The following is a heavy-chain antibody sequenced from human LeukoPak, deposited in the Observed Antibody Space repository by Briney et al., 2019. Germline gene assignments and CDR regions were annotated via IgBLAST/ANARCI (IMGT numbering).Heavy chain of an antibody. CDR1: GFIFSNYA. J-gene: IGHJ4*02. D-gene: IGHD6-13*01. Sequence: GGSLRLSCAASGFIFSNYAMAWVRQAPGRGLEWVSSISGNGAYTFYADSVKGRFTISRDNSKNTLYLQMNSLRAEDTAVFYCSKEPITAPGTFDYWGQGTLVTVSS. CDR3: SKEPITAPGTFDY. V-gene: IGHV3-23*01. CDR2: ISGNGAYT.